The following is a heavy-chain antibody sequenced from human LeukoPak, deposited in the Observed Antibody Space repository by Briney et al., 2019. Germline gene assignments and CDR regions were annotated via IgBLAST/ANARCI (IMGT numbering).Heavy chain of an antibody. V-gene: IGHV4-59*01. CDR1: GGSISSYY. CDR2: IYYSGST. D-gene: IGHD3-10*01. Sequence: PSETLSLTCTVPGGSISSYYWSWIRQPPGKGLEWIGYIYYSGSTNYNPSLKSRVTISVDTSKNQFSLKLSSVTAADTAVYYCASGFANKNYYYYGMDVWGQGTTVTVSS. CDR3: ASGFANKNYYYYGMDV. J-gene: IGHJ6*02.